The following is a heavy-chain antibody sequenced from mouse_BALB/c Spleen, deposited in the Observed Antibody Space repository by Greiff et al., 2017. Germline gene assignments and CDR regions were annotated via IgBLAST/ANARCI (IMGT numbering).Heavy chain of an antibody. V-gene: IGHV14-3*02. J-gene: IGHJ4*01. CDR3: ARYDYDGRYAMDY. CDR2: IDPANGNT. CDR1: GFNIKDTY. D-gene: IGHD2-4*01. Sequence: EVQLQQSGAELVKPGASVKLSCTASGFNIKDTYMHWVKQRPEQGLEWIGRIDPANGNTKYDPKFQGKATITADTSSNTAYLQLSSLTSEDTAVYYCARYDYDGRYAMDYWGQGTSVTVSS.